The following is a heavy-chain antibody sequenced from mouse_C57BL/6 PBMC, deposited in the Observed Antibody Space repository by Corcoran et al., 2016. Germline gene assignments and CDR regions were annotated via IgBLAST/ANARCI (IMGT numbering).Heavy chain of an antibody. V-gene: IGHV1-81*01. CDR3: AGALTGLAY. J-gene: IGHJ3*01. Sequence: VQLQQSGAELARPGASVKLSCKASGYTFTSYGISWVKQRTGQGLEWIGEIYPRSGNTYYNEKFKGKATLTADKSSSTAYMELRSLTSEDSAVYFCAGALTGLAYWGQGTLVTVSA. CDR2: IYPRSGNT. D-gene: IGHD4-1*01. CDR1: GYTFTSYG.